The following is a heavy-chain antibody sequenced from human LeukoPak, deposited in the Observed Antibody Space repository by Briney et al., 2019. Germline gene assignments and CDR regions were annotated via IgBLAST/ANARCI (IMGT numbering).Heavy chain of an antibody. CDR1: GYTFTGYY. Sequence: ASVKVSCKASGYTFTGYYMHWVRQAPGQGLEWMGWINPNSGGTNYAQKFQGRVTMTRDTSISTAYMELSGLRSDDTAVYYCARDLKRGYSQAAGYWGRGTLVTVSS. CDR2: INPNSGGT. J-gene: IGHJ4*02. CDR3: ARDLKRGYSQAAGY. V-gene: IGHV1-2*02. D-gene: IGHD5-18*01.